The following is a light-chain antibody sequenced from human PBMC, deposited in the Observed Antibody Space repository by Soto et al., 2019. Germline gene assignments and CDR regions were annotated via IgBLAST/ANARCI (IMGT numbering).Light chain of an antibody. J-gene: IGKJ1*01. Sequence: EIVMTHSPATLSVSPGERGTLSCRASQNIGSNLAWYQHKPGQAPRLLIYGASIRATGIPDRFSGSGSGTEFTLTISSLQSEDFAVYYCQQFNTWPRTFGQGTTVDIK. CDR3: QQFNTWPRT. CDR2: GAS. CDR1: QNIGSN. V-gene: IGKV3-15*01.